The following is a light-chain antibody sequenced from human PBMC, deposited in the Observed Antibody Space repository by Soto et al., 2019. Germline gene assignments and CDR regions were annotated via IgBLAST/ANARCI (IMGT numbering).Light chain of an antibody. J-gene: IGKJ1*01. V-gene: IGKV1-5*01. Sequence: DIQMTQSPSTLSASVGDRVTITCRASQSISSWLAWYQQKPGKAPKLLIYDASSLESGGPSRFSGSGSGTEFTLTISSLQHDDFATYYCQQYNSYWTFGQGTKVEIK. CDR1: QSISSW. CDR3: QQYNSYWT. CDR2: DAS.